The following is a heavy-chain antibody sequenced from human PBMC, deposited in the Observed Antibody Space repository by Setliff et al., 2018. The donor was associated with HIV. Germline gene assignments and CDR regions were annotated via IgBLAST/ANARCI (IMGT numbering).Heavy chain of an antibody. Sequence: ASVKVSCKASGYTFTRYFMHWVRQAPGQGLEWMGIINPSGGSTTDAQKFQGRVTITADESTSTAYMELSSLRSEDTAVYYCARDRSNYVGLDAFDIWGQGTMVTVSS. V-gene: IGHV1-46*01. D-gene: IGHD4-4*01. J-gene: IGHJ3*02. CDR3: ARDRSNYVGLDAFDI. CDR2: INPSGGST. CDR1: GYTFTRYF.